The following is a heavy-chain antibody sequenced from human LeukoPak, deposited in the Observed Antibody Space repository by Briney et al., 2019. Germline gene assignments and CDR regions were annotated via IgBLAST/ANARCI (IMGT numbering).Heavy chain of an antibody. V-gene: IGHV3-23*01. CDR2: ISGSGGST. CDR3: AKSRIYSGSYYGVFDC. D-gene: IGHD1-26*01. J-gene: IGHJ4*02. CDR1: GSTFGSYA. Sequence: GGSLRLSCAVSGSTFGSYAMRWVRQAPGKGLEWVSAISGSGGSTYYAGSVKGRFTISRDTSKNTLDLQMNSLRAEDTAVYYCAKSRIYSGSYYGVFDCWGQGTLVTVSS.